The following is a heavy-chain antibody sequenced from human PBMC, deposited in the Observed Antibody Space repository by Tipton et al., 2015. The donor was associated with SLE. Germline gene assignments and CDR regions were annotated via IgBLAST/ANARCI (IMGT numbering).Heavy chain of an antibody. D-gene: IGHD2-15*01. V-gene: IGHV3-23*01. CDR3: AKDHIVVVVAARRWCDP. CDR1: GFTFSSYG. CDR2: ISGSGGST. J-gene: IGHJ5*02. Sequence: SLRLSCAASGFTFSSYGMHWVRQAPGKGLEWVSAISGSGGSTYYADSVTGRFTISRDNSKNTLYLQMISLRAEDTAVYYCAKDHIVVVVAARRWCDPWGQGTLVTVSS.